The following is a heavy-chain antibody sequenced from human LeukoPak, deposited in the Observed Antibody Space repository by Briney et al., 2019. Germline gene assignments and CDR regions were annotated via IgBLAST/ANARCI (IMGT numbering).Heavy chain of an antibody. CDR1: GYTFTGYY. CDR2: INPNSGGT. Sequence: ASVKVSCKASGYTFTGYYMHWVRQAPGQGLEWMGWINPNSGGTNYAQKFQGRVTMTRDTSISTAYMELSRLRSDDTAVYYCAREGRYYDSSGYEALYYMDVWGKGTTVTISS. D-gene: IGHD3-22*01. V-gene: IGHV1-2*02. CDR3: AREGRYYDSSGYEALYYMDV. J-gene: IGHJ6*03.